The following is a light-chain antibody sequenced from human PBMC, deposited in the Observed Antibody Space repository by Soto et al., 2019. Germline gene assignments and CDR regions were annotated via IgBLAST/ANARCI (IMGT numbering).Light chain of an antibody. CDR1: SSDVGAYNY. CDR2: DVI. CDR3: SSYTTIKTVI. Sequence: QSALAQPASVSGSPGQSITISCTGTSSDVGAYNYVSWYHQHHPGKAPELIIYDVIDRPSGVSTRFSGSKSGNTASLTISGLQAEDEGDYYCSSYTTIKTVIFGGGTKLTVL. V-gene: IGLV2-14*01. J-gene: IGLJ2*01.